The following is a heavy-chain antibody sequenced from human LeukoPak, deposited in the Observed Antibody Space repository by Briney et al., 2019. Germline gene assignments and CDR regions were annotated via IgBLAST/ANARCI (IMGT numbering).Heavy chain of an antibody. J-gene: IGHJ3*02. Sequence: GGSLRLSCAASGFTFSSYGMHWVRQAPGKGLEWVAVIWYDGSNKYYADSVKGRFTISRDNSKNTLYLQMNSLRAEDTAVYYCAKSHSRVVRAGDAFDIWGQGTMVTVSS. V-gene: IGHV3-33*06. D-gene: IGHD2-15*01. CDR3: AKSHSRVVRAGDAFDI. CDR1: GFTFSSYG. CDR2: IWYDGSNK.